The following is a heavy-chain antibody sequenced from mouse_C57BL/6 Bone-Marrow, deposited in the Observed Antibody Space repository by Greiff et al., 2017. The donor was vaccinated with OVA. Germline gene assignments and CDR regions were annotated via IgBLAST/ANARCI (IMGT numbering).Heavy chain of an antibody. J-gene: IGHJ3*01. V-gene: IGHV1-64*01. Sequence: QVQLQQSGAELVKPGASVKLSCKASGYTFTSYWMHWVKQRPGQGLEWIGMIHANSGSTNYNEKFKSKATLTVDKSSSTAYMQLSSLTSEDSAVYYCARGYYGSSFLFAYWGQGTLVTVSA. CDR2: IHANSGST. CDR1: GYTFTSYW. D-gene: IGHD1-1*01. CDR3: ARGYYGSSFLFAY.